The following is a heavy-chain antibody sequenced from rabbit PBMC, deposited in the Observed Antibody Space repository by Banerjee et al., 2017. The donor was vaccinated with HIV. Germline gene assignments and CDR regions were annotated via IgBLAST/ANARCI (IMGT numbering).Heavy chain of an antibody. CDR1: GFSFSSSYW. CDR2: MHADSVGST. Sequence: QQQLEESGGGLVQPEGSLTLTCKASGFSFSSSYWICWVRQAPGKGLEWIACMHADSVGSTYYASWAKGRFTISKTSSTTVTLQMTSLTAADTATYFCARDLPGSTGWNFNLWGQGTLVTVS. D-gene: IGHD7-1*01. J-gene: IGHJ4*01. CDR3: ARDLPGSTGWNFNL. V-gene: IGHV1S45*01.